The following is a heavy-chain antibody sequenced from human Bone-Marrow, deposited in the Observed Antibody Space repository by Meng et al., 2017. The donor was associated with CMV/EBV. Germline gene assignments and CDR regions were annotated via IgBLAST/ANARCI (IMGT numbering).Heavy chain of an antibody. CDR3: ARSTGGGSYSAFDI. D-gene: IGHD1-26*01. J-gene: IGHJ3*02. CDR1: GFTFSSYA. CDR2: ISYDGSNK. Sequence: GESLKISCAASGFTFSSYAMHWVRQAPGKGLEWVAVISYDGSNKYYADSVKGRFTISRDNSKNTLYLQMNSLRAEDTAVYYCARSTGGGSYSAFDIWGQGTIVIVS. V-gene: IGHV3-30-3*01.